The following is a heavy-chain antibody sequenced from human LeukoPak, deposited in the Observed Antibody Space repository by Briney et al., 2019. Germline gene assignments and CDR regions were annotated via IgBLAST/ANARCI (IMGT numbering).Heavy chain of an antibody. CDR2: IRSKTNNYAT. J-gene: IGHJ3*02. CDR1: GFTFSGSD. D-gene: IGHD3-22*01. V-gene: IGHV3-73*01. Sequence: GGSLRLSCAASGFTFSGSDIHWVRQASGKGLDWVGLIRSKTNNYATADGASVKGRFTFSRDDSKNTAYIQTNSLKTEDTAVYYCTRHNYDRSGYGAFDIWGQGTMVTVSS. CDR3: TRHNYDRSGYGAFDI.